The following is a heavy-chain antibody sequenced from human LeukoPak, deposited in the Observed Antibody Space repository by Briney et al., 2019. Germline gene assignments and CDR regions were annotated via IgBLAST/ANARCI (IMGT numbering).Heavy chain of an antibody. CDR1: GGSISSYY. V-gene: IGHV4-59*01. J-gene: IGHJ5*02. Sequence: SETLSLTCTVSGGSISSYYWSWIRQPPGKGLEWIGYIYYSGSTNYNPSLESRVTISVDTSKNQFSLKLSSVTAADTAVYYCARERDRYYDYVWGSYHWFDPWGQGTLVTVSS. CDR3: ARERDRYYDYVWGSYHWFDP. D-gene: IGHD3-16*02. CDR2: IYYSGST.